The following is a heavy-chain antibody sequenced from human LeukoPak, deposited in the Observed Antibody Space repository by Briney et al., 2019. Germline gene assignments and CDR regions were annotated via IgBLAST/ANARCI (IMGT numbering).Heavy chain of an antibody. CDR3: ARGGVKLDY. CDR1: GGSISSYY. CDR2: IYYSGST. J-gene: IGHJ4*02. D-gene: IGHD3-10*01. V-gene: IGHV4-59*12. Sequence: SETLSLTCTVSGGSISSYYWSWIRQPPGKGLEWIGYIYYSGSTNYNPSLKSRVTMSVDTSKNQFSLKLSSVTAADTAVYYCARGGVKLDYWGQGTLVTVSS.